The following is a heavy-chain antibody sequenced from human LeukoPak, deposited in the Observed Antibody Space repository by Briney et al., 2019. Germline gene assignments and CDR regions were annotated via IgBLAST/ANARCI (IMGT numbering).Heavy chain of an antibody. D-gene: IGHD1-26*01. CDR1: GGTFSSYA. Sequence: GASVKVSCKASGGTFSSYAISWVRQAPGQGLEWMGGIIPIFGTANYAQRFQGRVTITADESTSTAYMELSSLRSEDTAVYYCARPNYSGSIEEYAFDIWGQGTMVTVSS. J-gene: IGHJ3*02. CDR3: ARPNYSGSIEEYAFDI. CDR2: IIPIFGTA. V-gene: IGHV1-69*13.